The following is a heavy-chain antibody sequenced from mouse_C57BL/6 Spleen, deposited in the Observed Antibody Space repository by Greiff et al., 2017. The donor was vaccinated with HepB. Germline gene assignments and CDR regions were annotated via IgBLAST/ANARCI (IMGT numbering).Heavy chain of an antibody. CDR2: ISYDGSN. Sequence: EVQLQQSGPGLVKPSQSLSLTCSVTGYSITSGYYWNWIRQFPGNKLEWMGYISYDGSNNYNPSLKNRISITRDTSKNQFVLKLNSVTTEDTATYYYANYYGSSYYAMDYWGQGTSVTVSS. J-gene: IGHJ4*01. CDR3: ANYYGSSYYAMDY. CDR1: GYSITSGYY. V-gene: IGHV3-6*01. D-gene: IGHD1-1*01.